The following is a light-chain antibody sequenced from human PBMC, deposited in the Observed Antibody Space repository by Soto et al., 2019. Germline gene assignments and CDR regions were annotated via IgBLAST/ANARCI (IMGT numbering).Light chain of an antibody. Sequence: QSALTQPASVSGSPGQSITISCTGTSSDVGSYNLVSWYQQHPGKAPKLMIYEGSKRPSGASNRFSGSKSGNTASLTISGLQAEDEADYYCCSYARSSAYYVFGTGTKLTVL. CDR3: CSYARSSAYYV. V-gene: IGLV2-23*01. J-gene: IGLJ1*01. CDR1: SSDVGSYNL. CDR2: EGS.